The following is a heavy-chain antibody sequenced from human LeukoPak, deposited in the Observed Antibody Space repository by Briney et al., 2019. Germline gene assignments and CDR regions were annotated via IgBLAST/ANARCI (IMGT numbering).Heavy chain of an antibody. CDR1: GFTFSSNA. D-gene: IGHD3-16*01. V-gene: IGHV3-7*03. CDR2: INHNGNVN. J-gene: IGHJ6*02. CDR3: ARGGGLDV. Sequence: GGSLRLSCAASGFTFSSNAMNWVRQAPGKGLEWVASINHNGNVNYYVDSVKGRFTISRDNAKNSLYLQMSNLRAEDTAVYFCARGGGLDVWGQGATVTVSS.